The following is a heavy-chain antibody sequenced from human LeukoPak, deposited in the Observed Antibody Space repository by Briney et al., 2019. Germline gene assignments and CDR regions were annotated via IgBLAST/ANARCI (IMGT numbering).Heavy chain of an antibody. CDR3: AREVESWFGDLLSYFDS. J-gene: IGHJ4*02. D-gene: IGHD3-10*01. Sequence: SETLSLTCSVSGFSIGTGYSWGWIRQPPGKGLEWIGTIYHRGNTYNNPSLMSRVTISLDTSKNQFSLRLTSVTAADTALYYCAREVESWFGDLLSYFDSWGQGTQVTVSS. V-gene: IGHV4-38-2*02. CDR2: IYHRGNT. CDR1: GFSIGTGYS.